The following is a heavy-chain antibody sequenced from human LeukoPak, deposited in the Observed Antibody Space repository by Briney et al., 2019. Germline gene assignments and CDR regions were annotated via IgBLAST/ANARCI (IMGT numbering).Heavy chain of an antibody. CDR2: ISWNSGSI. V-gene: IGHV3-9*02. J-gene: IGHJ3*02. CDR3: AKSDSSTTGAFDI. Sequence: PGGSLRLSCAASGFTSDDYAIHWVRQAPGKGLEWVSGISWNSGSIGYADSVKGRFSISRDNAKNSLYLQMNSLRAEDTALYYCAKSDSSTTGAFDIWGQGTMVTVSS. D-gene: IGHD3-22*01. CDR1: GFTSDDYA.